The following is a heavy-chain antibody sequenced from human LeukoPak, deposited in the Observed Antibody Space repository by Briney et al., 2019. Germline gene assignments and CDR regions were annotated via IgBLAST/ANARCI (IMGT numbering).Heavy chain of an antibody. D-gene: IGHD3-10*01. V-gene: IGHV3-74*01. Sequence: GGSLRLSCAASGFTFSSYWMHWVRQAPGKGLVWVSRINSDGSITGYADSVKGRFTISRDNSKNTLYLQMNSLRAEDTAVYYCAKAPIWFGELFHYYYMDVWGKGTTVTISS. J-gene: IGHJ6*03. CDR2: INSDGSIT. CDR1: GFTFSSYW. CDR3: AKAPIWFGELFHYYYMDV.